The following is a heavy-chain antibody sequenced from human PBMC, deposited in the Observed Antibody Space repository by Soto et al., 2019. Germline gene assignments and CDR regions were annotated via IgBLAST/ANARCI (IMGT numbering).Heavy chain of an antibody. Sequence: QVHLQQWGAGLLKPSETLSLTCAVYGGSVNGYYWNWIRQPPWKGLEWIGEINHTGGTHYNPSLKSRVHMSVDTSKNQFSLRLSSVTAADTAIYYCATRITVFGLLIPPFDPWGQGTQVTVSS. CDR2: INHTGGT. J-gene: IGHJ5*02. D-gene: IGHD3-3*01. V-gene: IGHV4-34*02. CDR1: GGSVNGYY. CDR3: ATRITVFGLLIPPFDP.